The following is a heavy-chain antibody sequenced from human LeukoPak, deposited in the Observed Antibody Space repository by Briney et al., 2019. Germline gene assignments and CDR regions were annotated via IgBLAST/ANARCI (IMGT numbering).Heavy chain of an antibody. J-gene: IGHJ4*02. CDR3: ARGRFRVTTSNACIGDY. V-gene: IGHV1-46*01. D-gene: IGHD3-3*01. CDR2: INPSGGST. Sequence: ASVKVSCKASGYTFTSYYMHWVRQAPGQGLEWMGIINPSGGSTSYAQKFQGRVTMTRDTSTSTVYMELSSLRSEDTAVYYCARGRFRVTTSNACIGDYWGQGTLITVSS. CDR1: GYTFTSYY.